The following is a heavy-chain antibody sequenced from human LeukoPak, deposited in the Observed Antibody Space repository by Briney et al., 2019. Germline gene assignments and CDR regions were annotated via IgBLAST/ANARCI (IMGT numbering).Heavy chain of an antibody. CDR2: ISSSSSYT. J-gene: IGHJ6*03. D-gene: IGHD3-10*01. CDR1: GFTFSSYS. CDR3: ARDRVWFGEMTPTGMDV. Sequence: GGSPRLSCAASGFTFSSYSMNWVRQAPGKGLEWVSSISSSSSYTYYADSVKGRFTISRDNAKNSLYLQMNSLRAEDTAVYYCARDRVWFGEMTPTGMDVWGKGTTVTVSS. V-gene: IGHV3-21*01.